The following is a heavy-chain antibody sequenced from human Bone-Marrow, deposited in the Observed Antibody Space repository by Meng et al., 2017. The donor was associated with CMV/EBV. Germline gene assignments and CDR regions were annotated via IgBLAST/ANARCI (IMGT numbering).Heavy chain of an antibody. D-gene: IGHD1-26*01. CDR1: GYSFTSYW. CDR2: IYPGDSDT. V-gene: IGHV5-51*01. Sequence: GGSLRLSCTGSGYSFTSYWIGWVRQMPGKGLEWMEIIYPGDSDTRYSPSFQGQVTISADKSISTAYLQWSSLKASDTVMYYCARQGGSYSGGYFDYWGQGTLVTVSS. CDR3: ARQGGSYSGGYFDY. J-gene: IGHJ4*02.